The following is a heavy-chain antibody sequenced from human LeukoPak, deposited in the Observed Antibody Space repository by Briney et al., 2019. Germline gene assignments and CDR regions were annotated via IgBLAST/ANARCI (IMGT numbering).Heavy chain of an antibody. V-gene: IGHV3-11*01. D-gene: IGHD2-21*02. CDR2: ISSSGSTI. CDR3: ARAPLLYCGGDCYSVYFDY. CDR1: GFTFSDYY. Sequence: PGGSLRLSCAASGFTFSDYYMSWIRQAPGKGLEWVSYISSSGSTIYYAASVKGRFTISRDNAKNSLYLQMNSLRAEDTAVYYCARAPLLYCGGDCYSVYFDYWGQGTLVTVSS. J-gene: IGHJ4*02.